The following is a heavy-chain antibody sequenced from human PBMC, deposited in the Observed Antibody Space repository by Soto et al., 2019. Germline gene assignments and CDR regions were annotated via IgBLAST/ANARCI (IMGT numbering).Heavy chain of an antibody. Sequence: ASVKVSCKASGYTFTSYAMHWVRQAPGQRLEWMGWINAGNGNTKYSQKFQGRVTITRDTSTSTVYMELSSLRSEDTAVYYCARGPRNWGVDYWGQGTPVTVSS. CDR2: INAGNGNT. J-gene: IGHJ4*02. CDR3: ARGPRNWGVDY. V-gene: IGHV1-3*01. D-gene: IGHD7-27*01. CDR1: GYTFTSYA.